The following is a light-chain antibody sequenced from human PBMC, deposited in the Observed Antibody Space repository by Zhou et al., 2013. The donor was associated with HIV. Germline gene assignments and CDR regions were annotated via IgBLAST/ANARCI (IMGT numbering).Light chain of an antibody. Sequence: EIVLTQSPGTLSLSPGERATLSCRASHTISANYLAWYQQKPGQAPRLLVYGASTRATGIPDRFTGSGSGTEFTLAISSMQSEDFAVYYCQQYNNWPWTFGQGTKVEVK. V-gene: IGKV3D-15*01. CDR3: QQYNNWPWT. J-gene: IGKJ1*01. CDR2: GAS. CDR1: HTISAN.